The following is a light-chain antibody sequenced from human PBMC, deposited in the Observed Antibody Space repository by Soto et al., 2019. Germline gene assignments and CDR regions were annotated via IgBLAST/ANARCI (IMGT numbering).Light chain of an antibody. CDR3: QQRASWPPWT. CDR1: QSISRN. Sequence: ENLLMQSPATLSLSPGERATLSCRASQSISRNLAWYQQKPGQAPRLLIYDASNRATGIPDRFSGSGSGTDFTLTISSLEPEDFAVYYCQQRASWPPWTFGQGTKVEIK. CDR2: DAS. V-gene: IGKV3-11*01. J-gene: IGKJ1*01.